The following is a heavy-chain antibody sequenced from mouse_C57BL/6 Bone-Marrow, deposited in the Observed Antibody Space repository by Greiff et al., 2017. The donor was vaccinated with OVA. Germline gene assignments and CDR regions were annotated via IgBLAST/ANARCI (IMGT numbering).Heavy chain of an antibody. D-gene: IGHD2-3*01. CDR3: ARVDGYSFDY. V-gene: IGHV3-6*01. Sequence: ESGPGLVKPSQSLSLTCSVTGYSITSGYYWNWIRQFPGNKLEWMGYISYDGSNNYNPSLKNRISITRDTSKNQFFLKLNSVTTEDTATYYCARVDGYSFDYWGQGTTLTVSS. J-gene: IGHJ2*01. CDR1: GYSITSGYY. CDR2: ISYDGSN.